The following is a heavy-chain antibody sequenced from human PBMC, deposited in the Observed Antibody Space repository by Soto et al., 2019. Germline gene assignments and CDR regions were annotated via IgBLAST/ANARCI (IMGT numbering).Heavy chain of an antibody. CDR2: IYYSGST. Sequence: SETLSLTCTVSGGSVSSGSYYWSWIRQPPGKGLEWIGYIYYSGSTNYNPSLKSRVTISVDTSKNQFSLKLSSVTAADTAVYYCARDRSSNWFDPWGQGTLVTVSS. D-gene: IGHD1-26*01. CDR1: GGSVSSGSYY. CDR3: ARDRSSNWFDP. J-gene: IGHJ5*02. V-gene: IGHV4-61*01.